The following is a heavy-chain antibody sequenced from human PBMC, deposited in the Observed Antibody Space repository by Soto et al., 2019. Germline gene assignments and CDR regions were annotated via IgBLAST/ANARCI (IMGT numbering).Heavy chain of an antibody. CDR2: IKQGGSEK. CDR3: VGDPESVFAY. CDR1: EVTFGSYS. Sequence: GGPMRVSWAVAEVTFGSYSMNWALQDPGKGLEWVANIKQGGSEKYYVDSVKGRFTISRDNAKNSLYLQMNSLRAEDSAVYYCVGDPESVFAYRVKGSLVTVSS. J-gene: IGHJ4*02. V-gene: IGHV3-7*01.